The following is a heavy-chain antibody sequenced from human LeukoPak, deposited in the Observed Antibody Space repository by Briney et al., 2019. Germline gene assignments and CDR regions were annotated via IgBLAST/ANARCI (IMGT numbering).Heavy chain of an antibody. CDR2: INAGNGNT. V-gene: IGHV1-3*01. CDR3: ARDHDVLTGYYQNSFDF. D-gene: IGHD3-9*01. J-gene: IGHJ3*01. Sequence: ASVKVSCKASGYTFINYAVHWVRQAPGQGLEWMGWINAGNGNTKYSQKFQDRVTILRDNSASTACMELSSLGSEDSAVYYCARDHDVLTGYYQNSFDFWGQGTLVTVSS. CDR1: GYTFINYA.